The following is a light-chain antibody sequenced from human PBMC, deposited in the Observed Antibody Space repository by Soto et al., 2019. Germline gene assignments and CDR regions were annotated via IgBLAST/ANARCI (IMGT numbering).Light chain of an antibody. CDR2: LNS. CDR3: ATWDDSLNLLYV. V-gene: IGLV1-44*01. J-gene: IGLJ1*01. Sequence: QAVVTQPPSASGTPGQRVTISCSGASSSIERNTVSWYQQLPGMAPKLLIYLNSRRPSGVPGRFSGSKSGTSASLAISGLQSEDEAEYYCATWDDSLNLLYVFGTGTKLTVL. CDR1: SSSIERNT.